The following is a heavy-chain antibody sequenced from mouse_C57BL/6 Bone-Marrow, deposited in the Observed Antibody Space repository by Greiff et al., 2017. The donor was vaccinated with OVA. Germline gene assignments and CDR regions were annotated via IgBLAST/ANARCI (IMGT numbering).Heavy chain of an antibody. CDR1: GYTFTDYE. V-gene: IGHV1-15*01. Sequence: QVQLKESGAELVRPGASVTLSCKASGYTFTDYEMHWVKQTPVHGLEWIGAIDPATGGTAYNQKFKGKAILTAAKSSSTAYMELRSLTSEDSAVYYCTRPSYYGYDVLHWYFDVWGTGTTVTVSS. CDR3: TRPSYYGYDVLHWYFDV. CDR2: IDPATGGT. J-gene: IGHJ1*03. D-gene: IGHD2-9*01.